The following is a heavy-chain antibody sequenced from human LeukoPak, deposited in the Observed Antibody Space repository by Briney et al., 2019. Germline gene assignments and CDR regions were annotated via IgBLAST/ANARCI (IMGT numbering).Heavy chain of an antibody. CDR2: INPSGSNR. J-gene: IGHJ4*02. V-gene: IGHV1-46*01. D-gene: IGHD1-26*01. CDR1: GYTSSSYF. Sequence: GASVKVSCKASGYTSSSYFMHWVRQAPGQGLEWMGIINPSGSNRNYAEKFQGRVTMTRDTSTSTVYMKLSSLSSEDTAVYYCARDRSGTHRPFDYWGQGTLVTVSS. CDR3: ARDRSGTHRPFDY.